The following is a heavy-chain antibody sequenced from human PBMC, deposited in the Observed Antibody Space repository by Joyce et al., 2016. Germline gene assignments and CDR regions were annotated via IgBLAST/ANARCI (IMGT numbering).Heavy chain of an antibody. Sequence: QVQLVESGGGLVQPGRSLRLSCAASGFILSSYGMHWVRQAPGKGLEWVAVISYDGSKKYYGDSVKCRFTISRDNSKNTLYLQVDSLRPEDTAIYYCAHINTDSTLDHWGQGTLVTVSS. V-gene: IGHV3-30*03. CDR2: ISYDGSKK. J-gene: IGHJ4*02. CDR1: GFILSSYG. D-gene: IGHD3-22*01. CDR3: AHINTDSTLDH.